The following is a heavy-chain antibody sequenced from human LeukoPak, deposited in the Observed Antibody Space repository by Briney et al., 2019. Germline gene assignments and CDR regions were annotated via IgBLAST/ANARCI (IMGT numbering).Heavy chain of an antibody. Sequence: ASVKVSCQASGVTFSSYAISWVRQAPGQGLEWMGRIISIFGIANYAQKFQGRVTITADKSTSTAYMELSSLRSEDTAVYYCARYQYLSGYGMDVWGQGTTVTVSS. V-gene: IGHV1-69*04. CDR1: GVTFSSYA. D-gene: IGHD3-10*01. CDR2: IISIFGIA. J-gene: IGHJ6*02. CDR3: ARYQYLSGYGMDV.